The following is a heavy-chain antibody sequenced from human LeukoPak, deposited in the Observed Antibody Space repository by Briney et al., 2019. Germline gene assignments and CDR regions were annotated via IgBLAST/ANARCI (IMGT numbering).Heavy chain of an antibody. Sequence: SVKVSCKASGGTFSSYAISWMRQAPGQGLEWMGGIIPIFGTANYAQKFQGRVTITTDESTSTAFMELSSLRSEDTAVYYCARAGAYCGGDCYYDYWGQGTLVTVSS. D-gene: IGHD2-21*02. J-gene: IGHJ4*02. CDR3: ARAGAYCGGDCYYDY. CDR1: GGTFSSYA. V-gene: IGHV1-69*05. CDR2: IIPIFGTA.